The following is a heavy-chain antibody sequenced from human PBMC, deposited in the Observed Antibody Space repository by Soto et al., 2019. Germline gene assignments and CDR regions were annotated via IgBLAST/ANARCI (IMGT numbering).Heavy chain of an antibody. CDR1: GFTFSSYG. D-gene: IGHD6-13*01. Sequence: PGGSLKLSCAASGFTFSSYGMSWVRQAPGKGLEWVANIKQDGSEKYYVDSVKGRFTISRDNAKNSLYLQMNSLRAEDTAVYYCARDGSSWYRPYYYGMDVWGQGTTVTVSS. CDR2: IKQDGSEK. V-gene: IGHV3-7*05. J-gene: IGHJ6*02. CDR3: ARDGSSWYRPYYYGMDV.